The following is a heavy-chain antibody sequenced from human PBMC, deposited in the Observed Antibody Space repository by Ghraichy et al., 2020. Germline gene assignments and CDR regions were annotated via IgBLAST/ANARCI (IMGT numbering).Heavy chain of an antibody. Sequence: GGSLRLSCEASGFTFSDYWMNWVRQAPGKGLEWVANIKQDESEKYYVDSVKGRFTISRDNAKNSLYLQMNSLRAEDTAVYYCARVGYCGSGHSGYWGPGTLVTFSS. J-gene: IGHJ4*02. D-gene: IGHD3-10*01. V-gene: IGHV3-7*01. CDR1: GFTFSDYW. CDR2: IKQDESEK. CDR3: ARVGYCGSGHSGY.